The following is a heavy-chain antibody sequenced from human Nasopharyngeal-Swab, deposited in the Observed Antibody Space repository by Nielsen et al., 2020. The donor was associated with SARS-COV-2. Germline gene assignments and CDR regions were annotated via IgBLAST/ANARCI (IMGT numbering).Heavy chain of an antibody. CDR1: GFTFSTYW. J-gene: IGHJ6*02. CDR3: ARDNYDSSGYSYGMDV. V-gene: IGHV3-74*01. CDR2: IHKDGKTT. Sequence: GESLKISCAASGFTFSTYWMHWVRQVPGKGLVWVSRIHKDGKTTTYADSVKGRFTISRDNSKNTLYLQMNSLRAEDTAVYYCARDNYDSSGYSYGMDVWGQGTTVTVSS. D-gene: IGHD3-22*01.